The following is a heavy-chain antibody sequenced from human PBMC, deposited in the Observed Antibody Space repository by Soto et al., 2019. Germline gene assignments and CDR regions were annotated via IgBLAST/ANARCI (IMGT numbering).Heavy chain of an antibody. D-gene: IGHD2-8*02. Sequence: GGSLRLSCAASGITFSSYGMHWVRQAPGKGLEWLAVISFDGSYKNYADSVKGQFTISRDNSKNTLYLQMNSLRPEDTAVYYCASDIRGTGFTDFQHWGQGTLVTVSS. CDR3: ASDIRGTGFTDFQH. CDR1: GITFSSYG. J-gene: IGHJ1*01. CDR2: ISFDGSYK. V-gene: IGHV3-30*03.